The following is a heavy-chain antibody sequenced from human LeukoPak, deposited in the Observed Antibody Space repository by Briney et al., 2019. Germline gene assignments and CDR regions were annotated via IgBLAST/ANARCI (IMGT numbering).Heavy chain of an antibody. CDR1: GGSFSGYY. Sequence: SETLSLTCAVYGGSFSGYYWSWIRQPPGKGLEWIGEINHSGSTNYNPSLKSRVTISVDTSKNQFSLKLSSVTAADTAVYYCAREYSSSSRGDYYYMDVWGKGTTVTVSS. CDR2: INHSGST. D-gene: IGHD6-6*01. CDR3: AREYSSSSRGDYYYMDV. V-gene: IGHV4-34*01. J-gene: IGHJ6*03.